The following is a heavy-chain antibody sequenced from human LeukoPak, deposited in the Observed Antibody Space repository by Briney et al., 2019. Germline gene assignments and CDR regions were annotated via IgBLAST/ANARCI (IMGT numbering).Heavy chain of an antibody. CDR1: GGSIRNYY. CDR3: ARGKSPNNDFWSGYYTGGTSNWFDP. D-gene: IGHD3-3*01. Sequence: SETLSLTCTVSGGSIRNYYWSWIRQPPGKGLEWIGYIYYSGSTNYNPSLKSRVTISVDTSKNQFSLKLSSVTAADTAVYYCARGKSPNNDFWSGYYTGGTSNWFDPWGQGTLVTVSS. V-gene: IGHV4-59*12. CDR2: IYYSGST. J-gene: IGHJ5*02.